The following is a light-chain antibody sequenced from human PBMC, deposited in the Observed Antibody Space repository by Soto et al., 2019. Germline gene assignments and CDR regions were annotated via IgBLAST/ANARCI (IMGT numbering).Light chain of an antibody. CDR2: DVN. CDR3: SSYAVTNIFV. Sequence: QSALTQPRSVSGSPGQSVTISCTGTSSDVGGYDYVSWYQQHPGKAPKLMIFDVNKRPSGVPDRFSGSKSGSTASLTVSGLQAEDEAEYYCSSYAVTNIFVFGTGTKLTVL. J-gene: IGLJ1*01. V-gene: IGLV2-11*01. CDR1: SSDVGGYDY.